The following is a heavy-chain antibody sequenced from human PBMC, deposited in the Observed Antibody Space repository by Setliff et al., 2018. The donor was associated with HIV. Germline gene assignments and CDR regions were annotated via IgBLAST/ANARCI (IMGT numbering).Heavy chain of an antibody. Sequence: ASVKVSCKASGYTFTSYAMHWVRQAPGQRLEWMGWINAGNGNTKYSQKFQGRVTITRDTSASTAYMELSSLRSEDTAVYYCAREGRFRYYYYMDVWGKGTTVTVSS. D-gene: IGHD3-10*01. CDR2: INAGNGNT. CDR3: AREGRFRYYYYMDV. CDR1: GYTFTSYA. V-gene: IGHV1-3*01. J-gene: IGHJ6*03.